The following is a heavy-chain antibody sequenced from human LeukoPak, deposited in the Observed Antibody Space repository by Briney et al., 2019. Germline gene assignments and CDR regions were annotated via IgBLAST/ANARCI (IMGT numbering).Heavy chain of an antibody. Sequence: GSSVKVSCKASGGTFSSYAISWVRQAPGQGLEWMGRIIPILGIANYAQKFQGRVTITADKSTSTAYMELSSLRSEDTAVYYCAELNYYGSGSYEYWGQGTLVTVSS. D-gene: IGHD3-10*01. CDR1: GGTFSSYA. V-gene: IGHV1-69*04. CDR3: AELNYYGSGSYEY. CDR2: IIPILGIA. J-gene: IGHJ4*02.